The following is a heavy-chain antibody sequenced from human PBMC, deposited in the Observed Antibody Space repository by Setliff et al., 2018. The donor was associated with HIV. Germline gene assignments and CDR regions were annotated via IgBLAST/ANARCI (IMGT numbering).Heavy chain of an antibody. D-gene: IGHD3-16*01. CDR2: INPSGGST. Sequence: ASVKVSCKASGYTFTSYYIHWVRQAPGQGLEWMGRINPSGGSTSYAQKFQGRVTMTRDTSTSTVYMDLSSLRSEDTAVYYCARIWGIPPLYYFDYWGQGTLVTVS. V-gene: IGHV1-46*01. J-gene: IGHJ4*02. CDR3: ARIWGIPPLYYFDY. CDR1: GYTFTSYY.